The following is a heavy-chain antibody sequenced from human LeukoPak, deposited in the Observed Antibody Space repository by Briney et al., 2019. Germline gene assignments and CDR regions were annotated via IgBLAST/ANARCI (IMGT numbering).Heavy chain of an antibody. D-gene: IGHD5-12*01. V-gene: IGHV4-34*01. J-gene: IGHJ4*02. CDR2: INHSGST. CDR3: VRSFSGTHFES. Sequence: SETLSLTCAVYGGSFSGYYWSWIRQPPGKGLEWIGEINHSGSTNYNPSLKSRVTISEETSKNQISLKLSSVTAADTAVYYCVRSFSGTHFESWGQGTLVTVSS. CDR1: GGSFSGYY.